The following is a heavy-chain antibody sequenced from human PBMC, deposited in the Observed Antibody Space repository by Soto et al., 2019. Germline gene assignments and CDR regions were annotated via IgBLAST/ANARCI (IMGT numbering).Heavy chain of an antibody. CDR2: INPYTGGT. J-gene: IGHJ6*02. CDR3: ATQFHHCGGDCYRGPYFGMDV. V-gene: IGHV1-2*02. D-gene: IGHD2-21*02. CDR1: GYTFTGYY. Sequence: QVQLVQSGSEVKEPGASVKVSCKASGYTFTGYYVLWVRQAPGQGPECMGWINPYTGGTNYAQKFQGRVTMTRDTSISTAYRELSKVISDDTAVYYCATQFHHCGGDCYRGPYFGMDVWGQGTTGTVSS.